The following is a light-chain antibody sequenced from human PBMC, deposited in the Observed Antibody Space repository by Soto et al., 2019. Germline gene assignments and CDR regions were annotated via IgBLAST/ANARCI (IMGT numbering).Light chain of an antibody. J-gene: IGLJ1*01. CDR2: EVS. CDR1: SSDVRSYIL. CDR3: CSYGGSSTV. V-gene: IGLV2-23*02. Sequence: SALTRPGSGCRSRGQSSTIYCTGTSSDVRSYILVSWYQQHPVKAPKRMICEVSKRPSGVSNRFSGSKSGNTASLTISGFQAEDEADYYCCSYGGSSTVFATGTKVP.